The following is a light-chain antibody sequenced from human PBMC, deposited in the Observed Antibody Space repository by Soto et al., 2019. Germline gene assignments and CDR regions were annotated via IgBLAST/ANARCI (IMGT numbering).Light chain of an antibody. CDR2: GAS. CDR1: QSVNIN. V-gene: IGKV3D-15*01. J-gene: IGKJ4*01. CDR3: QQYKDWPPLT. Sequence: EIVMTQSPVTLSASPGERVTLSCRASQSVNINLAWYRQRPGQAHRVLIYGASNRASGIPDRFSGSGSGTDFTLTISSLEPYDFALYHCQQYKDWPPLTFGGGTRVEIK.